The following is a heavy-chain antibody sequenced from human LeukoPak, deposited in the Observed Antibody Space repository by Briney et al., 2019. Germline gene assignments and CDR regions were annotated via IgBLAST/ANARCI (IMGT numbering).Heavy chain of an antibody. J-gene: IGHJ3*02. D-gene: IGHD3-10*01. CDR2: IYSGGST. V-gene: IGHV3-53*01. CDR3: ARDRATVFGEGGSGAFDI. Sequence: PGGSLRLSCAASGFTFSSYSMSWVRQAPGKGLEWVSVIYSGGSTYYADSVKGRFTISRDNSKNTLYLQMNSLRAEDTAVYYCARDRATVFGEGGSGAFDIWGQGTMVTVSS. CDR1: GFTFSSYS.